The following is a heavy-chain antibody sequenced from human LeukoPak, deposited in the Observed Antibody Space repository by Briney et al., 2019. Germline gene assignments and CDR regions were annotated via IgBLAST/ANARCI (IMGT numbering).Heavy chain of an antibody. CDR2: VYYRRNT. D-gene: IGHD2-2*01. CDR1: GGSISSSDYY. CDR3: ARRCCSTTSPGWFDP. J-gene: IGHJ5*02. V-gene: IGHV4-39*01. Sequence: SETLSLTCTVSGGSISSSDYYWAWIRQPPGKGLEWIGSVYYRRNTYYNPSLKRRATVYIDTSKNQFSLRLSTVTAADTAVYYCARRCCSTTSPGWFDPWGQGNLVTVSS.